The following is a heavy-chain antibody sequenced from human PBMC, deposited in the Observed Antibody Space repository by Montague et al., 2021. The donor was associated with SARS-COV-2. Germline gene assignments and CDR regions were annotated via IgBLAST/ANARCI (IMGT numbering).Heavy chain of an antibody. CDR3: AREKARITIFGAPRGYMDV. CDR2: ISSSGSTI. CDR1: GFTFSGYE. J-gene: IGHJ6*03. D-gene: IGHD3-3*01. V-gene: IGHV3-48*03. Sequence: SLSLSFSASGFTFSGYEMNWVRQAPGKGLEWVSYISSSGSTIYYADSVKGRFTISRDNAKNSLYLQMNSLRAEDTAVYYCAREKARITIFGAPRGYMDVWGKGTTVTVSS.